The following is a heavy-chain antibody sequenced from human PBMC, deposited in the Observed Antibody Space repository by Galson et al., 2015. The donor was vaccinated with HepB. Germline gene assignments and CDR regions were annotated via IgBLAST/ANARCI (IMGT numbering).Heavy chain of an antibody. J-gene: IGHJ4*02. D-gene: IGHD6-13*01. CDR3: AHARPRGSSSWYGIFDY. V-gene: IGHV3-21*01. Sequence: SLRLSCAASGFTFSSYSMNWVRQAPGKGLEWVSSISSSSSYIYYADSVKGRFTISRDNAKNSLYLQMNSLRAEDTAVYYCAHARPRGSSSWYGIFDYWGQGTLVTVSS. CDR2: ISSSSSYI. CDR1: GFTFSSYS.